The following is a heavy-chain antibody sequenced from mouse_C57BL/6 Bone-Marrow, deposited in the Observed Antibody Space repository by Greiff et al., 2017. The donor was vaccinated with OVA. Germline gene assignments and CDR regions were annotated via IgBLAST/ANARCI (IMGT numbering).Heavy chain of an antibody. CDR1: GFTFSDYG. J-gene: IGHJ4*01. CDR2: ISSGSSTI. D-gene: IGHD1-1*01. V-gene: IGHV5-17*01. Sequence: EVKLQESGGGLVKPGGSLKLSCAASGFTFSDYGMHWVRQAPEKGLEWVAYISSGSSTIYYADTVKGRFTISRDNAKNTLFLQMTSLRSEDTAMYYCASTHYYGSSYVPYAMDYWGQGTSVTVSS. CDR3: ASTHYYGSSYVPYAMDY.